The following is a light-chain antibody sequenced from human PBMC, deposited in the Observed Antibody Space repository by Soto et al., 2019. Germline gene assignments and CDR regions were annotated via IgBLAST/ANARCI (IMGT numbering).Light chain of an antibody. J-gene: IGKJ1*01. V-gene: IGKV3-20*01. Sequence: IVDTQYPGTLSVTTGERATLSCWASQSVSSSFVAWYQQKPGQAPRLLIYGASSRAAGIPDRFSGSGSGTDFTLTISRLEPEDFAVYQCQQYGRSPTFGQGTKVDI. CDR3: QQYGRSPT. CDR2: GAS. CDR1: QSVSSSF.